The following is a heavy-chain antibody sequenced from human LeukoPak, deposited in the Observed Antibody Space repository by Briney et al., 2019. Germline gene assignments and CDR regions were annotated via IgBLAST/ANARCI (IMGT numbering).Heavy chain of an antibody. CDR1: GVSISSYY. D-gene: IGHD5-18*01. CDR3: ARYVDTAMARLDDAFDI. J-gene: IGHJ3*02. V-gene: IGHV4-59*08. CDR2: IYYSGST. Sequence: SETLSLTCTVSGVSISSYYWSWIRQPPGKGLEWIGYIYYSGSTNYNPSLKSRVTISVDTSKNQFSLKLSSVTAADTAVYYCARYVDTAMARLDDAFDIWGQGTMVTVSS.